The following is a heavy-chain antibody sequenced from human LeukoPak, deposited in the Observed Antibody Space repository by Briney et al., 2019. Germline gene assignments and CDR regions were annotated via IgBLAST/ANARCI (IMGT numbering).Heavy chain of an antibody. J-gene: IGHJ4*02. V-gene: IGHV3-74*01. D-gene: IGHD1-26*01. CDR1: GFTFSSYW. CDR2: INSDGSST. CDR3: ARDVGAWDFDY. Sequence: GGSLRLSCAASGFTFSSYWMHWVRQAPGKGLLWVSRINSDGSSTSYADSVKGRFTISRDNAKNTLYLQMNSLRAEDTAVYYCARDVGAWDFDYWGQGTLVTVSS.